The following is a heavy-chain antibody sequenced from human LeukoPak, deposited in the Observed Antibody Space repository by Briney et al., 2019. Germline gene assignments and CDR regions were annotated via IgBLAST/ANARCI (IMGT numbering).Heavy chain of an antibody. Sequence: PGGSLRLSCAASGFTFSSCGMSWVRQAPGKGLEWVSALSDSGGSTFYADSVKGRFTISRDNSKNTLYLRMTSLRDEDTAVYYCAKVRTYYYDSNGYYTIDYWGQGARVTVSS. CDR1: GFTFSSCG. V-gene: IGHV3-23*01. J-gene: IGHJ4*02. D-gene: IGHD3-22*01. CDR2: LSDSGGST. CDR3: AKVRTYYYDSNGYYTIDY.